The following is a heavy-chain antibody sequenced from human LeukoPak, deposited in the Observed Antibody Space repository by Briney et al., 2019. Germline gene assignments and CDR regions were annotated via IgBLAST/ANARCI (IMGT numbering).Heavy chain of an antibody. D-gene: IGHD5-18*01. V-gene: IGHV4-34*01. J-gene: IGHJ4*02. CDR1: GGSFSGYY. Sequence: SETLSLTCAVYGGSFSGYYWSWIRQPPGKGLEWIGEINHSGSTNYNPSLKSRVTISVDTSKNQYYLKLSSVTAADTAVYYCAWIGYSYGYWGQGTLVTVSS. CDR3: AWIGYSYGY. CDR2: INHSGST.